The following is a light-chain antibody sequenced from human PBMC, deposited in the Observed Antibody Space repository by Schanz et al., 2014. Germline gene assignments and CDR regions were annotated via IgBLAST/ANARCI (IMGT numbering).Light chain of an antibody. J-gene: IGLJ3*02. V-gene: IGLV2-14*03. CDR1: SSDIGGYNY. CDR3: SSYTSSSTRV. Sequence: QSALTQPASVSGSPGQSITISCTGTSSDIGGYNYVSWYQHHPGKAPKLIISDVSDRPSGVSNRFSGSKSDNTASLTVSGLQAEDEADYYCSSYTSSSTRVFGGGTKVTVL. CDR2: DVS.